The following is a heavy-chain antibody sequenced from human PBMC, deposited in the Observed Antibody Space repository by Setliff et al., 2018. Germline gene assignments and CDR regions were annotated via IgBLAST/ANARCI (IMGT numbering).Heavy chain of an antibody. Sequence: KPSETLSLTCTDSPGSISRHYWSWFRQAPGKGLEWIGYRHDNGERDYNPSLGSRVTISVDTSKNQFSLMLTSVTAADTAIYYCAGRPQNTPMGPCDYWGQGTLVTVSS. V-gene: IGHV4-59*11. CDR1: PGSISRHY. J-gene: IGHJ4*02. CDR2: RHDNGER. CDR3: AGRPQNTPMGPCDY. D-gene: IGHD5-18*01.